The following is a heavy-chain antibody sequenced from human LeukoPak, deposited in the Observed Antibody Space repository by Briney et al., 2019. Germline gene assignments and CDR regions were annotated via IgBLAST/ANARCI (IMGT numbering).Heavy chain of an antibody. D-gene: IGHD3-9*01. V-gene: IGHV5-51*01. CDR1: GYSFTSYW. CDR3: ARHRSDYDILTGNEAYFDY. CDR2: IYPGDSDT. J-gene: IGHJ4*02. Sequence: GESLKISCKGSGYSFTSYWISWVRPMPGEGLEWVGIIYPGDSDTRYSPSFQGQVTISADKSISTAYLQWSSLKASDTAMYYCARHRSDYDILTGNEAYFDYWGQGTLVTVSS.